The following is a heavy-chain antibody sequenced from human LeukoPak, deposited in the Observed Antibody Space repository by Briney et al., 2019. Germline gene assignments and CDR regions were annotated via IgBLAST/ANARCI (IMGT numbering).Heavy chain of an antibody. J-gene: IGHJ2*01. Sequence: GGSLRLSCAASGFTFSSYAMSWVRQAPGKGLEWVATIKRDGSEKYYVDSVKGRFTISRDNAKNSLDLQMNSLRAEDTAVYYCVRVFYGDYGYFDLWGRGTLVTVSS. CDR1: GFTFSSYA. CDR2: IKRDGSEK. V-gene: IGHV3-7*01. D-gene: IGHD4-17*01. CDR3: VRVFYGDYGYFDL.